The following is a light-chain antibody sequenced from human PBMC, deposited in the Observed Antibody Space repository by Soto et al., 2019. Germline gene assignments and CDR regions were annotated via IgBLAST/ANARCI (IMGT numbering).Light chain of an antibody. CDR2: DVS. CDR3: SSYTSSSTRV. CDR1: SSEVGGYNY. Sequence: QSVLTQPASVSGCPGQSITISCTGTSSEVGGYNYVSWYQQHPGKAPKLMIYDVSNRPSGVSNRFSGSKSGNTASLTISGLQAEDEADYYCSSYTSSSTRVFGTGTKVTVL. J-gene: IGLJ1*01. V-gene: IGLV2-14*01.